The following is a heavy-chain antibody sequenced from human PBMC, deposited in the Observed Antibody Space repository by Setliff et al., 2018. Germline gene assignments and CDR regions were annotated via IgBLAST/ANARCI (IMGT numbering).Heavy chain of an antibody. Sequence: AASVKVSCKASGYTFTGYYVHWVRQAPGQGLEWMGWINPNSGGTNYAQRFQGRVTMTRDTSISTAYMELSRLRSDDTAVYYCARSPLPPPGPGYYYDNSYYYYMDVWGKGTTVTVSS. CDR2: INPNSGGT. V-gene: IGHV1-2*02. CDR1: GYTFTGYY. D-gene: IGHD3-22*01. J-gene: IGHJ6*03. CDR3: ARSPLPPPGPGYYYDNSYYYYMDV.